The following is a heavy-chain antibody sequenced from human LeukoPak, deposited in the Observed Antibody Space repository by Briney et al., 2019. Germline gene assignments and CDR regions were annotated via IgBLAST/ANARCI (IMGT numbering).Heavy chain of an antibody. Sequence: SVKDSSKASGYILNNFYVHWVRPPPGQGREWVGIINPTRGRASIAQNIQGRATMTTDMSTSTLHMELTSLTSEDTAVYYCASGGVYRGGAFDGWGEGTLVTVYS. CDR2: INPTRGRA. CDR1: GYILNNFY. D-gene: IGHD2-8*02. V-gene: IGHV1-46*02. CDR3: ASGGVYRGGAFDG. J-gene: IGHJ3*01.